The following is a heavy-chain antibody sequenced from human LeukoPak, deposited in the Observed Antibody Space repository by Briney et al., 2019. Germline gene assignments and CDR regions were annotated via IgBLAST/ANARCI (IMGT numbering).Heavy chain of an antibody. D-gene: IGHD4-23*01. Sequence: GSLRPSCAPAGFTFSSYAMSCARQPPGDGLEWRSVIYSVGSTYYADSVKGRFTISRDNSKNPVYLQMDSLRAEDTAVYYCARGHDYGGAWYYFDCWGQGTLVTVSS. CDR2: IYSVGST. CDR1: GFTFSSYA. V-gene: IGHV3-53*01. J-gene: IGHJ4*02. CDR3: ARGHDYGGAWYYFDC.